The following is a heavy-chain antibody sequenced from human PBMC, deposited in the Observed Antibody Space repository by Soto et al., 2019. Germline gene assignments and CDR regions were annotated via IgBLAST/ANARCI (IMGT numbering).Heavy chain of an antibody. J-gene: IGHJ4*02. Sequence: SVKVSCKASGGTFSSYAISWVRQAPGQGLEWMGGIIPIFGTANYAQKFQGRVTITADESTSTAYMELSSLRSEDTAVYYCASTFSSSWHFDYWGQGTLVTVSS. CDR2: IIPIFGTA. V-gene: IGHV1-69*13. CDR3: ASTFSSSWHFDY. D-gene: IGHD6-13*01. CDR1: GGTFSSYA.